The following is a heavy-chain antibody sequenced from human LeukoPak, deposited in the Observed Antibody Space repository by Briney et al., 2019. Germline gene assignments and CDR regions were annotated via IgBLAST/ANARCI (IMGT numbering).Heavy chain of an antibody. J-gene: IGHJ4*02. CDR1: GFTFDDYA. CDR2: ISWNSGTK. Sequence: PGRSLRLSCAASGFTFDDYAMHWVRQAPGKGLEWVSGISWNSGTKGYADSVKGRFTISRDNAKNSLYLQMNSLRVEDTAFYYCAKDNRRHYTSGPNPDSLHWGQGALVTVSS. CDR3: AKDNRRHYTSGPNPDSLH. D-gene: IGHD6-19*01. V-gene: IGHV3-9*01.